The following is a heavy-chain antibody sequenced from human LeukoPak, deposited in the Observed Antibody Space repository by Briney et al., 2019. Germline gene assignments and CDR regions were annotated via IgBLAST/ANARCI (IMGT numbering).Heavy chain of an antibody. J-gene: IGHJ5*02. Sequence: PSETLSLTCTVSGGSISSSSYYWGWIRQPPGKGLEWLGSIYYSGSTYYNPSLKSGVTISVDTSKNQFSLKLSSVTAADTAVYYCARLAWFLEWLSAWGQGTLVTVSS. CDR2: IYYSGST. CDR1: GGSISSSSYY. CDR3: ARLAWFLEWLSA. V-gene: IGHV4-39*01. D-gene: IGHD3-3*01.